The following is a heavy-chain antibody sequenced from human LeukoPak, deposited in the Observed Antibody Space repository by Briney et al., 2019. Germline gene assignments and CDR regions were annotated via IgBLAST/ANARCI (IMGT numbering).Heavy chain of an antibody. CDR2: ISSSRSSYI. D-gene: IGHD2-2*01. J-gene: IGHJ4*02. Sequence: GGSLRLSCAASGFTFSNYGMNWVRQAPGKGLEWVSSISSSRSSYIYYADSVKGRFTISRDNAKNSLYLQMNSLRAEDTAVYYCARELGYCSSAICYYFDYWGQGTLVTVSS. V-gene: IGHV3-21*01. CDR3: ARELGYCSSAICYYFDY. CDR1: GFTFSNYG.